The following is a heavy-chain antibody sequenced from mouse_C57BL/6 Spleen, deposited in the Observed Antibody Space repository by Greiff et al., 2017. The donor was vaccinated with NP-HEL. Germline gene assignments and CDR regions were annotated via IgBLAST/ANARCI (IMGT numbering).Heavy chain of an antibody. Sequence: EVQLQQSGAELVRPGASVKLSCTASGFNFKDDYMHWVKQRPEQGLEWIGWIDPENGDTEYASKFQGKATITADTSSNTAYLQLSSLTSEDTAVYYCTRCTTVVATGAYWGQGTLVTVSA. D-gene: IGHD1-1*01. CDR3: TRCTTVVATGAY. V-gene: IGHV14-4*01. J-gene: IGHJ3*01. CDR2: IDPENGDT. CDR1: GFNFKDDY.